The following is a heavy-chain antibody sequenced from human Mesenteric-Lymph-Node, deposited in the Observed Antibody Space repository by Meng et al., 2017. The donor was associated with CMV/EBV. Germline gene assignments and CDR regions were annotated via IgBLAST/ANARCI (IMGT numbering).Heavy chain of an antibody. CDR2: INHSGST. D-gene: IGHD6-6*01. CDR1: GGSFSGYY. V-gene: IGHV4-34*01. J-gene: IGHJ5*02. Sequence: SETLSLTCAVYGGSFSGYYWSWIRQPPGKGLEWIGEINHSGSTNYNPSLKSRVTISVDTSKNQFSLKLSSVTAADTAVYYCARDMSSSSSGPLYNWFDPWGQGTLVTVSS. CDR3: ARDMSSSSSGPLYNWFDP.